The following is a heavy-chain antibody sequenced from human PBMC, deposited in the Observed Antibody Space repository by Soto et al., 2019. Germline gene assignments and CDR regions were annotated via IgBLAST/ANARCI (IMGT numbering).Heavy chain of an antibody. CDR3: AKETVATILWGYIDL. CDR2: ISYDGSNE. V-gene: IGHV3-30*18. CDR1: GFTFSSYG. J-gene: IGHJ2*01. D-gene: IGHD5-12*01. Sequence: QVQLVESGGGVVQPGRSLRLSCAASGFTFSSYGMHWVRQAPGKGLEWVAVISYDGSNEYYGDSVKGRFTIYRDNSKNTLYLQMNSLRDGDTAVYYCAKETVATILWGYIDLWGRGTLFTVSS.